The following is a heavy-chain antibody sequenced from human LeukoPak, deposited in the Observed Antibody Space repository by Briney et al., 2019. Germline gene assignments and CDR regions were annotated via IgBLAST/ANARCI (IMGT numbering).Heavy chain of an antibody. CDR1: GFTFSSYE. J-gene: IGHJ4*02. CDR3: AKDSTRGSSWDFDY. D-gene: IGHD6-6*01. Sequence: GPLRLSCAASGFTFSSYEMNWVRQAPGEGLEWISYISGSGNSVTYADSVKGRFTISRDNSKNSLYLQMNSLRAEDTALYYCAKDSTRGSSWDFDYWGQGTLVAVSS. V-gene: IGHV3-48*03. CDR2: ISGSGNSV.